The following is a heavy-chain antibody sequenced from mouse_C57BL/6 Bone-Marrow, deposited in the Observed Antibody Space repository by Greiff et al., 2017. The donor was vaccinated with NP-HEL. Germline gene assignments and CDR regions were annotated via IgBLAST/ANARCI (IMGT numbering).Heavy chain of an antibody. CDR1: GYTFTSSW. J-gene: IGHJ4*01. CDR2: IDPSDSYT. V-gene: IGHV1-59*01. D-gene: IGHD4-1*01. CDR3: ARDWDDYAMDY. Sequence: QVQLQQPGAELVRPGTSVKLSCKASGYTFTSSWMHWVKQRPGQGLEWIGVIDPSDSYTNYNQKFKGKATLTVDTSSSTAYMQLSSLTSEDSAVYYCARDWDDYAMDYWGQGTSVTVSS.